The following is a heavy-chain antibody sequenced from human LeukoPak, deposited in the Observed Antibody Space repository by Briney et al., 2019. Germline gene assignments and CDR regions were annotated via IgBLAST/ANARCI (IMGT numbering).Heavy chain of an antibody. CDR2: IYHSGST. Sequence: RPSETLSLTCTVSGGSISSGGYYWSWIRQPPGKGLEWIGYIYHSGSTYYNPSLKSRVTISVDRSKNQFSLKLSSVTAADTAVYYCARQAPMFGELWKAIDYWGQGTLVTVSS. J-gene: IGHJ4*02. D-gene: IGHD3-10*02. CDR3: ARQAPMFGELWKAIDY. V-gene: IGHV4-30-2*01. CDR1: GGSISSGGYY.